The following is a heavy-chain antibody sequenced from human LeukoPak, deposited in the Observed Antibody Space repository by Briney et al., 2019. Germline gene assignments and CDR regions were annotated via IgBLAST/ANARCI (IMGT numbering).Heavy chain of an antibody. CDR2: ISGSGGST. V-gene: IGHV3-23*01. Sequence: GGSLRLSCAASGFTFTNYNMSWVRQAPGKGLEWVSAISGSGGSTYYADSVKGRFTISRDNSKNTLYLQMNSLRAEDTAVYYCAKGQTGPDYWGQGTLVTVSS. CDR3: AKGQTGPDY. CDR1: GFTFTNYN. J-gene: IGHJ4*02.